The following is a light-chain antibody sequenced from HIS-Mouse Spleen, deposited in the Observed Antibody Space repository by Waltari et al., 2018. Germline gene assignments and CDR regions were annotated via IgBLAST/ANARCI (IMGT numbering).Light chain of an antibody. CDR1: SSDVGSYNP. CDR3: CSYAGSSTYV. J-gene: IGLJ1*01. Sequence: QSALTQPASVSGSPGQSITISCTGTSSDVGSYNPVSWYQQHPGKAPKLTIYEGSKRPSGFSNRFSGSKSGNTASLTISGLQAEDEADYYCCSYAGSSTYVFGTGTKVTVL. CDR2: EGS. V-gene: IGLV2-23*01.